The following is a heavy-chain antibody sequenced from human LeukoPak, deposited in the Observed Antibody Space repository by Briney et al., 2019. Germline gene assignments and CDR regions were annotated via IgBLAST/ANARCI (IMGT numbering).Heavy chain of an antibody. V-gene: IGHV1-3*01. CDR1: GYTFTSYA. CDR2: INAGNGNT. Sequence: AASVKVSCKASGYTFTSYAMHWVRQAPGQRLEWMGWINAGNGNTKYSQKFQGRVTITRDTSANTAYMELRSLRSDDTAVYYCARDHDSSYDYWGQGTLVTVSS. J-gene: IGHJ4*02. CDR3: ARDHDSSYDY. D-gene: IGHD3-22*01.